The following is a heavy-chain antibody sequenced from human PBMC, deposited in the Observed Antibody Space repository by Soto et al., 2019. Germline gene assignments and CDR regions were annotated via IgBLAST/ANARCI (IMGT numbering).Heavy chain of an antibody. CDR1: GYSFTSYW. CDR3: ARLSSLASSNFDY. CDR2: IYPGDSDT. D-gene: IGHD2-2*01. J-gene: IGHJ4*02. V-gene: IGHV5-51*01. Sequence: GESLKISCKGSGYSFTSYWIGWVRQMPGKGLQWMGIIYPGDSDTRKSPSFQGQVTISADKSISTAYVHWSSLKASDTAMYYCARLSSLASSNFDYWGQGSLVTVSS.